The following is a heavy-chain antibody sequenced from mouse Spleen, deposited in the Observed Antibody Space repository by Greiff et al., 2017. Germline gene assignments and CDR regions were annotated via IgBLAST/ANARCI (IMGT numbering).Heavy chain of an antibody. Sequence: EVNVVESGGGLVKLGGSLKLSCAASGFTFSSYAMSWVRQTPEKRLEWVATISSGGGNTYYPDSVKGRFTISRDNAKNTLYLQMSSLKSEDTAMYYCARLLTSFDYWGQGTTLTVSS. D-gene: IGHD1-1*01. CDR1: GFTFSSYA. CDR2: ISSGGGNT. V-gene: IGHV5-9*04. J-gene: IGHJ2*01. CDR3: ARLLTSFDY.